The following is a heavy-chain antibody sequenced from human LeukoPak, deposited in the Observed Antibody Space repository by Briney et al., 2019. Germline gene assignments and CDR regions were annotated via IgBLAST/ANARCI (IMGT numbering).Heavy chain of an antibody. Sequence: ESGPTLVKPTQTLTLTCTFSGFSPSTSGVGVGWIRQPPGKALEWLALIYWNDDKRYSPSLKSRLTITQDTSKNQVVLTMTNMNPVDTATYYCAHQMPLGYVFDYWGQGTLVTVSS. CDR3: AHQMPLGYVFDY. V-gene: IGHV2-5*01. D-gene: IGHD5-18*01. J-gene: IGHJ4*02. CDR2: IYWNDDK. CDR1: GFSPSTSGVG.